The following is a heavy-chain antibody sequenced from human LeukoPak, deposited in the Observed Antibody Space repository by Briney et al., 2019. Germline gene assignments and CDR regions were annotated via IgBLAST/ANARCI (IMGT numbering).Heavy chain of an antibody. Sequence: PSETLSLTCTVSGGSISSGDYYWSWIRQPPGKGLEWIGYIYYSGSTYYNPSLKSRVTISVDTSKNQFSLKLSSVTAADTAVYYCARDRGDLEWFPERAFDIWGQGTMVTVSS. CDR2: IYYSGST. CDR1: GGSISSGDYY. D-gene: IGHD3-3*01. CDR3: ARDRGDLEWFPERAFDI. J-gene: IGHJ3*02. V-gene: IGHV4-30-4*08.